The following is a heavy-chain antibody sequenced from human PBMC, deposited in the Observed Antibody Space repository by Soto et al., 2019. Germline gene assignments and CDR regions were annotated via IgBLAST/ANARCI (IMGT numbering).Heavy chain of an antibody. Sequence: GGSLRLSCAASGFTFSSYAMHWVRQAPGKGLEWVAVISYDGSNKYYADSVKGRFTISRDNSKNTLYLQINSLRAEDTAVYYCARIPYYFDSSGYYYEYWGQGTLVTVSS. CDR3: ARIPYYFDSSGYYYEY. J-gene: IGHJ4*02. CDR2: ISYDGSNK. CDR1: GFTFSSYA. D-gene: IGHD3-22*01. V-gene: IGHV3-30-3*01.